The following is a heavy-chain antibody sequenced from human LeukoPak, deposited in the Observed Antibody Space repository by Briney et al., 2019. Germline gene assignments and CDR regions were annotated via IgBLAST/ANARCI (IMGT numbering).Heavy chain of an antibody. V-gene: IGHV3-7*01. CDR2: IKQDGSEK. J-gene: IGHJ3*02. Sequence: GGSLRLSCAASGFTFSSYWMSWVRQAPGKGLEWVANIKQDGSEKYYVDSVKGRFTISRDNAKNSLYLQMNSLRAEDTAVYYCARDFMGYSGSYYGAFDIWGQGTMVTVSS. CDR3: ARDFMGYSGSYYGAFDI. CDR1: GFTFSSYW. D-gene: IGHD1-26*01.